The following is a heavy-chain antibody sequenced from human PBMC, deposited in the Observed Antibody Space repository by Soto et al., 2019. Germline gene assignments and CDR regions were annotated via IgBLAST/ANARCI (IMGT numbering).Heavy chain of an antibody. V-gene: IGHV3-21*01. Sequence: GGSLRLSCAASGFTFSSYSMNWVRQAPGKGLEWVSSISSSSSSYIYYADSVKGRFTISRDNAKNSLYLQMNSLRAEDTAVYYCARDQPGTTDDAFDIWGQGTMVTVSS. J-gene: IGHJ3*02. CDR2: ISSSSSSYI. D-gene: IGHD4-17*01. CDR1: GFTFSSYS. CDR3: ARDQPGTTDDAFDI.